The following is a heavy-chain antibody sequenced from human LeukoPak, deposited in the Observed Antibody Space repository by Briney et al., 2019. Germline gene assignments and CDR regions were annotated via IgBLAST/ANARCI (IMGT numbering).Heavy chain of an antibody. Sequence: PGGSLRLSCAASGFTFSSYAMSWVRQAPGKGLGWVSAISGSGDYTYYADPVKGRFTISRDNSKGTLYLQMNSLRAEDTAVYYCAKVPTPQTTVTTNFDFWGQGTLVTVSS. D-gene: IGHD4-17*01. CDR2: ISGSGDYT. CDR3: AKVPTPQTTVTTNFDF. CDR1: GFTFSSYA. V-gene: IGHV3-23*01. J-gene: IGHJ4*02.